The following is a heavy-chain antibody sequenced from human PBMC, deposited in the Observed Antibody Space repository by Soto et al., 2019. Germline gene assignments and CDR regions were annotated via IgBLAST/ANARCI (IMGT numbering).Heavy chain of an antibody. V-gene: IGHV1-69*02. D-gene: IGHD5-12*01. CDR2: IIPIFGIT. CDR3: AKNSGCSPS. Sequence: QVQLVQSGAEVKKPGSSVKVSCKASGGTFSSYTISWVRQAPGQGLEWMGRIIPIFGITNYAQKFQGRVTFTADKSTSTVYMDLSSLRSEDTAVYYGAKNSGCSPSWGRGTLVTVAS. CDR1: GGTFSSYT. J-gene: IGHJ5*02.